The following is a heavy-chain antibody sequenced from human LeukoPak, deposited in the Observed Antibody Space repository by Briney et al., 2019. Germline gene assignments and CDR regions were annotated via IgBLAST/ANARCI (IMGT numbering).Heavy chain of an antibody. D-gene: IGHD6-13*01. CDR1: GYTLTELS. V-gene: IGHV1-24*01. CDR3: ATAPPFIAAAASFGAFDI. J-gene: IGHJ3*02. CDR2: FDPEDGET. Sequence: ASVKVSCKVSGYTLTELSMHWVRQAPGKGLEWMGGFDPEDGETIYAQKFQGRVTMTEDTSTDTAYMELSSLRSEDTAVYYCATAPPFIAAAASFGAFDIWGQGTMVTVSS.